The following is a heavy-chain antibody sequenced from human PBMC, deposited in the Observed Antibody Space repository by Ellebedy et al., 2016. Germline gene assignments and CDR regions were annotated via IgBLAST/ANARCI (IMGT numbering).Heavy chain of an antibody. D-gene: IGHD3-22*01. J-gene: IGHJ5*02. V-gene: IGHV4-59*01. CDR3: ARVDRGDYYDSSGYPWWFDP. Sequence: GSLRLSXTVSGGSISSYYWSWIRQPPGKGLEWIGYIYYSGSTNYNPSLKSRVTISVDTSKNQFSLKLSSVTAADTAVYYCARVDRGDYYDSSGYPWWFDPWGQGTLVTVSS. CDR2: IYYSGST. CDR1: GGSISSYY.